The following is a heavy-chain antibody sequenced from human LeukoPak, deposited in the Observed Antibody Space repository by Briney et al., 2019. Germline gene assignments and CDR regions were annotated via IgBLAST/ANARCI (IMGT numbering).Heavy chain of an antibody. CDR3: ARGGGSWVYYDY. J-gene: IGHJ4*02. CDR1: GYSFTGYY. Sequence: ASVKVSCKASGYSFTGYYIHWIRQAPGQGLEWLGWIDSNSGGTTYAQKFQGRITMTRDTSITTAYMELSRLTSDDTAVYYCARGGGSWVYYDYWGQGTLVTVSS. D-gene: IGHD1-26*01. V-gene: IGHV1-2*02. CDR2: IDSNSGGT.